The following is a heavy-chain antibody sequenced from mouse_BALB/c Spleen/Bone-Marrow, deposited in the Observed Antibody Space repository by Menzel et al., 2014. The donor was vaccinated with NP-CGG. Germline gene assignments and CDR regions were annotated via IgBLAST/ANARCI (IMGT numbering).Heavy chain of an antibody. CDR1: GFNIKDTY. J-gene: IGHJ2*01. CDR3: ARYYYGSSLFDY. CDR2: IDPANGNT. Sequence: EVQLVESGAELVKPGASVKLSCTASGFNIKDTYMHWVKQRPEQGLEWIGRIDPANGNTKYDTKFQGKATITADTSSNTAYLQLSSLTSEDTAVYYCARYYYGSSLFDYWGQGTTLTVSS. V-gene: IGHV14-3*02. D-gene: IGHD1-1*01.